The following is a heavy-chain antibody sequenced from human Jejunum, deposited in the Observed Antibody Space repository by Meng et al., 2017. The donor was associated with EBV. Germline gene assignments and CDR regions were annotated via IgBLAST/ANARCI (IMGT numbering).Heavy chain of an antibody. Sequence: VQPPPPGPGLVKPSQPPSLTCAISGDRVSSNSAAWNWIRQSPSRGLEWLGRTYYRSKWYNDYAQSVKSRLTINPDTSKNQFSLQLNSVTPEDTAVYFCARETTGGYYFDYWGQGTLVTVSS. J-gene: IGHJ4*02. D-gene: IGHD1-1*01. CDR3: ARETTGGYYFDY. CDR1: GDRVSSNSAA. V-gene: IGHV6-1*01. CDR2: TYYRSKWYN.